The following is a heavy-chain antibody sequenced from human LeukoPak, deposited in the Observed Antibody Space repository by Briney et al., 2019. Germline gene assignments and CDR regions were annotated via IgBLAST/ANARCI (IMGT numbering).Heavy chain of an antibody. Sequence: PSETLSLTCAVSGYSISSGYNWGWIRQSPGKGLEWIGSIYHSGNTYYNPSLKSRVTISVDTSKNDLSLRLTSVTAADTAVYYCAREDYYGSGAYYNRASGLEYYFDYWGQGTLVTVSS. J-gene: IGHJ4*02. V-gene: IGHV4-38-2*02. CDR1: GYSISSGYN. CDR3: AREDYYGSGAYYNRASGLEYYFDY. CDR2: IYHSGNT. D-gene: IGHD3-10*01.